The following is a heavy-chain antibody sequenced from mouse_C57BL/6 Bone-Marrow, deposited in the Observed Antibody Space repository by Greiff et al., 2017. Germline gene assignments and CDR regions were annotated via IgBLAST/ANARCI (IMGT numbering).Heavy chain of an antibody. CDR2: LSDGGRYN. J-gene: IGHJ4*01. Sequence: EVTAVESGGGLVEPGGSLKPSCAASGLTLSRYAKSWVRPTPEKRLEWVATLSDGGRYNYLPNNVKGRFTISRDNAKNNLYLQMSHLKSEDTAMYYCARVYYYAMDYWGQRTSVTGPS. V-gene: IGHV5-4*03. CDR3: ARVYYYAMDY. CDR1: GLTLSRYA.